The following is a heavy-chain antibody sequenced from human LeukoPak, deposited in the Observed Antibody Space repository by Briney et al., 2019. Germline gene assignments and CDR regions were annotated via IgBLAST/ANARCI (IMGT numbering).Heavy chain of an antibody. Sequence: SETLSLTCTVSGGSISSYYWSWIRQPPGKGLEWIGEINHSGSTNYNPSLKSRVTISVDTSKNQFSLKLSSVTAADTAVYYCARVVGVDHYYYYMDVWGKGTTVTVSS. V-gene: IGHV4-34*01. D-gene: IGHD2-21*01. CDR3: ARVVGVDHYYYYMDV. CDR2: INHSGST. J-gene: IGHJ6*03. CDR1: GGSISSYY.